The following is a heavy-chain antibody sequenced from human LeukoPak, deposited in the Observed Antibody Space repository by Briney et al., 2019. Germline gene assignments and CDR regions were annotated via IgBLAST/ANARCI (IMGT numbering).Heavy chain of an antibody. D-gene: IGHD3-10*01. CDR1: GFTFSSYG. CDR3: ARGGVDYYGSGTYYLMYYFDY. V-gene: IGHV3-23*01. Sequence: PGGSLRLSCAASGFTFSSYGMSWVRQAPGKGLEWVSVISGSGGSTYYADSVKGRFTISRDDPHNTLYLQMNSLRAEDTAVYFCARGGVDYYGSGTYYLMYYFDYWGQGALVTVSS. CDR2: ISGSGGST. J-gene: IGHJ4*02.